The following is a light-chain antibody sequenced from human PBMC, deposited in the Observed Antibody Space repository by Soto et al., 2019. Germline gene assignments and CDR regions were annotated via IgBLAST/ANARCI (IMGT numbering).Light chain of an antibody. CDR2: DAS. V-gene: IGKV1-33*01. J-gene: IGKJ2*01. CDR3: QQYDSLPQT. CDR1: QDISNY. Sequence: DLQMTQSPSSLSASVGDRVTITCQASQDISNYLNWYQQKPGKAPKLLIYDASNLETGVPSRFSGSGSAIDFTLTISSLQPEDIATYYCQQYDSLPQTFGQGTKLEIK.